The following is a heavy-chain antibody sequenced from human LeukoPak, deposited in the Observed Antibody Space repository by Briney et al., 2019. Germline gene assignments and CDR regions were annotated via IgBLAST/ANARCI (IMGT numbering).Heavy chain of an antibody. CDR1: GFTFSSYG. Sequence: PLGSLRLSCAASGFTFSSYGMHWVRQAPGKGLEWVAVIWYDGSNKYYADSVKGRFTIFRDNSKNTLYLQMNSLRAEDTAVYYCARDRSWFGELLGYWGQGTLATVSS. D-gene: IGHD3-10*01. V-gene: IGHV3-33*01. CDR2: IWYDGSNK. J-gene: IGHJ4*02. CDR3: ARDRSWFGELLGY.